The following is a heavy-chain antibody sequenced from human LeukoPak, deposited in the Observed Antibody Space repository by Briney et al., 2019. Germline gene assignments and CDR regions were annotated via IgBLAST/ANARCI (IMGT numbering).Heavy chain of an antibody. CDR3: ARNIGSD. D-gene: IGHD2/OR15-2a*01. CDR2: ISGSGGGT. Sequence: GSLRLSCAASGFTFSTYAMSWVRQAAGKGLEWVSLISGSGGGTYYADSVKGRFTISRDNAKNTVYLQMNSLRAEDTAVYYCARNIGSDWGQGTLVAVSS. CDR1: GFTFSTYA. J-gene: IGHJ4*02. V-gene: IGHV3-23*01.